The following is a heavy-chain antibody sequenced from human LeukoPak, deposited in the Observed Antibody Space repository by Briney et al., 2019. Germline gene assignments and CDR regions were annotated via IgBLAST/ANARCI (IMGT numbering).Heavy chain of an antibody. J-gene: IGHJ3*02. CDR2: IYYSGST. CDR1: GGAISNYY. D-gene: IGHD1-1*01. Sequence: PSETLSLTCTVSGGAISNYYWSCIRQPPGKGLEWIGYIYYSGSTNYNPSLKSRVTISVDTSKNQFSLKLSSVTAADTAVYYCAGIPRSPWNAFDIWGQGTMVTVSS. CDR3: AGIPRSPWNAFDI. V-gene: IGHV4-59*01.